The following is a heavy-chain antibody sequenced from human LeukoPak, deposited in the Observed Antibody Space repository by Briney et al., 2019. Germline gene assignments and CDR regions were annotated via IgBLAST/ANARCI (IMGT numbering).Heavy chain of an antibody. D-gene: IGHD5-18*01. V-gene: IGHV1-8*01. Sequence: GASVKVSCKASGYTFTSYAISWVRQATGQGLEWMGWMNPNIGNTDYAQKFQGRVTMTTNTSISTAYMELSSLRSEDTAVYYCARGTGYSYGYNYWGQGTLVSVSS. CDR2: MNPNIGNT. CDR3: ARGTGYSYGYNY. CDR1: GYTFTSYA. J-gene: IGHJ4*02.